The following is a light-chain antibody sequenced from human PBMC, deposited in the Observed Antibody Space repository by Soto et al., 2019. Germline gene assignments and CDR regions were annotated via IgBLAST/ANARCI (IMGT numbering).Light chain of an antibody. CDR1: SSDVGTYNL. V-gene: IGLV2-23*01. J-gene: IGLJ3*02. CDR3: TSFARGSTLV. Sequence: QSALTQPAAVSGSPGQSITISCTGTSSDVGTYNLVSWYQQYPGKAPKLMIYATSKRPSGVSNRFSGSKSGDTASLTISGLQAEDEADYYCTSFARGSTLVFGGGTKLTAL. CDR2: ATS.